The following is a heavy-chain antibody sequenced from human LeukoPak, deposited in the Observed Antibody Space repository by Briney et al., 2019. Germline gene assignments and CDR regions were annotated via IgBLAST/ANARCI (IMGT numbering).Heavy chain of an antibody. J-gene: IGHJ4*02. V-gene: IGHV4-39*07. D-gene: IGHD5-18*01. CDR3: ARVGVIQLWLIDY. Sequence: SETLSLTCTVSGGSLSSSSYYWGWIRQPPGKGLEWIGSIYYSGSTYYNPSLKSRVTISVDTSKNQFSLKLSSVTAADTAVYYCARVGVIQLWLIDYWGQGTLVTVSS. CDR1: GGSLSSSSYY. CDR2: IYYSGST.